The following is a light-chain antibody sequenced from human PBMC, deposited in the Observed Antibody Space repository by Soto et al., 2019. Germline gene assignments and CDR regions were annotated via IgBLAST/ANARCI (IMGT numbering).Light chain of an antibody. CDR2: GAS. V-gene: IGKV3-20*01. CDR3: QQYGSSPQT. J-gene: IGKJ1*01. Sequence: EIVLTQSPGTLALSPGERAALSCRASESVSRTFLAWYQQKPGQAPRLLIYGASTRATDIPHRFSGSGSGTDFILTISRLEPEDFAVYYCQQYGSSPQTFGQGTKVEIK. CDR1: ESVSRTF.